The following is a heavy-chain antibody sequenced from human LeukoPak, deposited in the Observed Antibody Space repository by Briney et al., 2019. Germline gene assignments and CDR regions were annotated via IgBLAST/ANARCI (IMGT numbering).Heavy chain of an antibody. CDR1: GGSISSYY. Sequence: SETLSLTCTVSGGSISSYYWSWIRQPPGKGLEWIGYIYYSGSTNYNPSLKSRVTISVYTSKNQFSLKLSSVTAADTAVYYCARLEEGYGSGRRENYYYYYMDVWGKGRTVTISS. J-gene: IGHJ6*03. D-gene: IGHD3-10*01. CDR3: ARLEEGYGSGRRENYYYYYMDV. V-gene: IGHV4-59*01. CDR2: IYYSGST.